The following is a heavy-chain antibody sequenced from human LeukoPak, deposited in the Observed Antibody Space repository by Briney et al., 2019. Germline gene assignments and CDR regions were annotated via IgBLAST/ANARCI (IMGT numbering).Heavy chain of an antibody. Sequence: PGGSLRLSCAASGFTSSSYSMNWVRQAPGKGLEWVSSISSSSSYIYYADSVKGQFTISRDSAKNSLYLQMNSLRAEDTAVYYCASVSSPFDYWGQGTLVTVSS. CDR2: ISSSSSYI. D-gene: IGHD2-2*01. CDR3: ASVSSPFDY. J-gene: IGHJ4*02. V-gene: IGHV3-21*01. CDR1: GFTSSSYS.